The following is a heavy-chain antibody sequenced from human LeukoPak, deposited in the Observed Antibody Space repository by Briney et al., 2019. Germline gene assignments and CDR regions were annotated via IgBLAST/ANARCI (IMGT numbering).Heavy chain of an antibody. J-gene: IGHJ4*02. D-gene: IGHD2-2*01. V-gene: IGHV3-23*01. CDR1: GFTFSSYA. CDR3: AKDPFPGQVVPAAGFDY. CDR2: ISGSGGST. Sequence: QPGGSLRLSCAASGFTFSSYAMSWVRQAPGKGLEWVSAISGSGGSTYYADSVKGRFTISRDNSKNTLYLQMNSLRAEDTAVYYCAKDPFPGQVVPAAGFDYWGQGTLVTVSS.